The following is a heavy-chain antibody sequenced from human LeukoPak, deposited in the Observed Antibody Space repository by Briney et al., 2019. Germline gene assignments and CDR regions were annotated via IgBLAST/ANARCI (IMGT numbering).Heavy chain of an antibody. Sequence: PSETLSLTCAVYGGSFSGYYWSWIRQPPGKGLEWIGEINHSGSTNYNPSLKSRVTISVDMSKNQFSLKLSSVTAADTAVYYCARDALQPGEYNWFDPWGQGTLVTVSS. CDR3: ARDALQPGEYNWFDP. CDR2: INHSGST. V-gene: IGHV4-34*01. D-gene: IGHD1-1*01. J-gene: IGHJ5*02. CDR1: GGSFSGYY.